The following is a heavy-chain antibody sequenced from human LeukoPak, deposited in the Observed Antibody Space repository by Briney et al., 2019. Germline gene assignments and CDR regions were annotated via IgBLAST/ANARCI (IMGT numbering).Heavy chain of an antibody. D-gene: IGHD3-10*01. CDR2: FSYSGAT. J-gene: IGHJ3*02. Sequence: SETLSLTCTVSGGSINSYYWTWIRQPPGKGLEWIGYFSYSGATSSNPSLKSRVTISEDTSKNQFYLRLSSMTAADTAIYYYAAGGYYGSGAFHIWGLGTMVTVSS. V-gene: IGHV4-59*01. CDR3: AAGGYYGSGAFHI. CDR1: GGSINSYY.